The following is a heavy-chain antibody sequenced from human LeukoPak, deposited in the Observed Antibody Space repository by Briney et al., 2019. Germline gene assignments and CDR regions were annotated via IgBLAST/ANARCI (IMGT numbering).Heavy chain of an antibody. Sequence: GGSLRLSCAASGFTFSSYAMSWVRQAPGKGLEWVSAISGSGGSTHYADSVKGRFTISRDDAKNSLYMQMNSLTAEDTAVYYCARGAGRYGDYRDYWGQGTLVTVSS. J-gene: IGHJ4*02. CDR2: ISGSGGST. D-gene: IGHD4-17*01. CDR3: ARGAGRYGDYRDY. V-gene: IGHV3-23*01. CDR1: GFTFSSYA.